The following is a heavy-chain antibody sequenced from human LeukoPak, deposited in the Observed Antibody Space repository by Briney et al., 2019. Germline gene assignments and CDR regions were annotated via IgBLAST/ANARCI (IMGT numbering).Heavy chain of an antibody. CDR2: ISSDGSNK. V-gene: IGHV3-30*03. Sequence: PGGSLRLSCAASGFTFSSYGMHWVRQTPGKGLEWEAVISSDGSNKYYADSVKGRFTISRDNSKNTLYLQMNSLRAEDTAVYYCARSHRIQLWLTDYWGQGTLVTVSS. D-gene: IGHD5-18*01. CDR3: ARSHRIQLWLTDY. J-gene: IGHJ4*02. CDR1: GFTFSSYG.